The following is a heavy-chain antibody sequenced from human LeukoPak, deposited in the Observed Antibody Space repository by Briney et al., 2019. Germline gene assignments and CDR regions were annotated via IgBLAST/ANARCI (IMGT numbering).Heavy chain of an antibody. J-gene: IGHJ5*02. CDR1: GGSISSGGYY. CDR2: IYYSGST. Sequence: SQTLSLTCTVSGGSISSGGYYWSWIRQHPGKGLEWIGYIYYSGSTYYNPSLKSRVTISVDTSKNQFSLKLSSVTAADTAVYYCAREVVPAAIRDLHWFDPWGQGTLVTVSS. D-gene: IGHD2-2*01. V-gene: IGHV4-31*03. CDR3: AREVVPAAIRDLHWFDP.